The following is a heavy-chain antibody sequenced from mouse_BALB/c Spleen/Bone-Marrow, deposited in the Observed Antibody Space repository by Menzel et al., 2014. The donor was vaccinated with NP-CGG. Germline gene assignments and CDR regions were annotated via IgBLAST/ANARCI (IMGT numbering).Heavy chain of an antibody. J-gene: IGHJ2*01. CDR1: GFTFXSYA. D-gene: IGHD2-4*01. CDR2: ISSGGST. V-gene: IGHV5-6-5*01. CDR3: ARDDYDDQYYFDY. Sequence: EVKLVESGGGLVEPGGSLKLSCAASGFTFXSYAMSWVRQTPEKRLEWVASISSGGSTYYPDSVKGRFTISRDNARNILYLQMSSLRSEDTAMYYCARDDYDDQYYFDYWGQGTTLTVSS.